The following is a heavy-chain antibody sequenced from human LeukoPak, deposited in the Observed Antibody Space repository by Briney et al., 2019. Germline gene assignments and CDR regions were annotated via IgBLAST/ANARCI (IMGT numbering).Heavy chain of an antibody. CDR2: ISNGDGTI. D-gene: IGHD3-10*02. J-gene: IGHJ6*04. Sequence: GGSLRLSCAASGFTFSTYEMNWVRQAPGKGLEWVSYISNGDGTIKYADSVKGRFTISRDNAKNSLYLQMNSLRVEDTAVYYCAELGITMIGGVWGKGTTVTISS. CDR3: AELGITMIGGV. CDR1: GFTFSTYE. V-gene: IGHV3-48*03.